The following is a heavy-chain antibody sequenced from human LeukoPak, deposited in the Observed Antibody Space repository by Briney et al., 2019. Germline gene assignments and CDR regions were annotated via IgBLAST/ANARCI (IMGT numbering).Heavy chain of an antibody. CDR2: IRNKANAYTT. CDR1: GFTFSDHD. Sequence: GGSLRLSCAASGFTFSDHDMDWVRQAPGKGLEWVGHIRNKANAYTTYYAASVKGRFTISRDDLKNSLYLQMNSMKTEDTAVSYCADLGATLWGQGTLVNVSS. V-gene: IGHV3-72*01. J-gene: IGHJ4*02. CDR3: ADLGATL. D-gene: IGHD1-26*01.